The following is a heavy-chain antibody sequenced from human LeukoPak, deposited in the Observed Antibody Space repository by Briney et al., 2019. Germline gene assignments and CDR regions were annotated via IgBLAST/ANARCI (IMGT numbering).Heavy chain of an antibody. V-gene: IGHV4-34*01. CDR1: GGSFSGYY. D-gene: IGHD1-26*01. CDR3: ARGYVGPLPRNYYYYGTDV. J-gene: IGHJ6*04. Sequence: SETLSLTCAVYGGSFSGYYWSWIRQPPGKGLEWIGEINHSGSTNYNPSLKSRVTISVDTSKNQFSLKLSSVTAADTAVYYCARGYVGPLPRNYYYYGTDVWSKGTTVTVSS. CDR2: INHSGST.